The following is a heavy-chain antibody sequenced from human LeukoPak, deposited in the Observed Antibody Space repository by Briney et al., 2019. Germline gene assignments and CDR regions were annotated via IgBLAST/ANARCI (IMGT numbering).Heavy chain of an antibody. CDR2: INPNSGGT. CDR3: ARDLGYSSSSFWFDP. Sequence: ASVKVSCKASGYTFTSYDINWVRQAPGQGLEWMGWINPNSGGTNYAQKFQGRVTMTRDTSISTAYMELSRLRSDDTAVYYCARDLGYSSSSFWFDPWGQRTLVTVSS. CDR1: GYTFTSYD. D-gene: IGHD6-6*01. J-gene: IGHJ5*02. V-gene: IGHV1-2*02.